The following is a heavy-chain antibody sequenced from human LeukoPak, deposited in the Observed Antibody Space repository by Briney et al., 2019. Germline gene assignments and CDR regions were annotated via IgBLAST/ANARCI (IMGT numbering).Heavy chain of an antibody. V-gene: IGHV4-59*06. D-gene: IGHD3-22*01. CDR2: IYYSGST. CDR1: GGSISSYY. Sequence: SETLSLTCTVSGGSISSYYWSWIRQPPGKGLEWIGYIYYSGSTYYNPSLKSRVTISVDTSKNQFTLKLSSVTAADTAVYYCARSSGHRNYYDSSGYYLDYWGQGTLVTVSS. J-gene: IGHJ4*02. CDR3: ARSSGHRNYYDSSGYYLDY.